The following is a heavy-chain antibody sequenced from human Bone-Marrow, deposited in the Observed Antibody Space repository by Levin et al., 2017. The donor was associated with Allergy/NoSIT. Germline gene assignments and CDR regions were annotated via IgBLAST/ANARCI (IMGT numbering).Heavy chain of an antibody. CDR2: INHSGST. CDR3: ARPRDGYNSYFDY. J-gene: IGHJ4*02. Sequence: ESLKISCAVYGGSFSGYYWSWIRQSPVKGLEWIGEINHSGSTNYDPSLRSRVTISVDTSKNQFSLRLSSVTAADTAVYYCARPRDGYNSYFDYWGQGTLVTVSS. CDR1: GGSFSGYY. V-gene: IGHV4-34*01. D-gene: IGHD5-24*01.